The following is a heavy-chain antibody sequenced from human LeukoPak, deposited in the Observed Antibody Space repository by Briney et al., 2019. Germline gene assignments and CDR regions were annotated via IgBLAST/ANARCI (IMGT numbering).Heavy chain of an antibody. CDR3: ARGSGTAMVRTFDY. CDR2: IYYSGST. Sequence: SETLSLTCTVSGGSISSSSYYWGWIRQPPGKGLEWIGSIYYSGSTYYNPSLKSRVTISVDRSKNQFSLKLSSVTAADTAVYYCARGSGTAMVRTFDYWGQGTLVTVSS. J-gene: IGHJ4*02. V-gene: IGHV4-39*07. D-gene: IGHD5-18*01. CDR1: GGSISSSSYY.